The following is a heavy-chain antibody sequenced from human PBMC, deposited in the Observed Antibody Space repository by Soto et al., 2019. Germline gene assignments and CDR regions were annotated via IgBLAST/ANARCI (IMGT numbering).Heavy chain of an antibody. CDR2: IYHSGST. V-gene: IGHV4-30-2*01. J-gene: IGHJ5*02. CDR3: AKEYYDILTGYSDGFDP. CDR1: GGSISSGGYS. Sequence: PSETLSLTCAVSGGSISSGGYSWSWIRQPPGKGLEWIGYIYHSGSTYYNPSLKSRVTISVDRSKNQFSLKLSSVTAADTAVYYCAKEYYDILTGYSDGFDPWGQGTLVTVSS. D-gene: IGHD3-9*01.